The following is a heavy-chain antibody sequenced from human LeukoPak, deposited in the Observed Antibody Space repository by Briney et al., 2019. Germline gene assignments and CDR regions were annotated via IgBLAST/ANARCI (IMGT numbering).Heavy chain of an antibody. CDR1: GDSFSSHC. V-gene: IGHV4-59*11. CDR2: ISHIGRT. J-gene: IGHJ3*02. CDR3: ARDLVTVTKGFDI. Sequence: KPSETLSLTCAVSGDSFSSHCWTWIRQSPGTGLEWIGYISHIGRTNYNPSLKSRVTISIDTSKNQFSLKLRSVTAADTAVYYCARDLVTVTKGFDIWGQGTMVSVSS. D-gene: IGHD4-17*01.